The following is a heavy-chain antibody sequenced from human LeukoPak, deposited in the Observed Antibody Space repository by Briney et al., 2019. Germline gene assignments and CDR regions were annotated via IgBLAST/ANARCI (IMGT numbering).Heavy chain of an antibody. J-gene: IGHJ4*02. CDR1: GFAFSDYY. V-gene: IGHV3-11*06. CDR2: ISSGSTYT. Sequence: GGSLRLSCAASGFAFSDYYMTWIRQAPGKGLEWVSYISSGSTYTNYGDAAKGRFIISRDNAKNSLYLQMNSLRAEDTAVYYCARVSSSSTNYFDSWGQGTLVTVSS. CDR3: ARVSSSSTNYFDS. D-gene: IGHD6-19*01.